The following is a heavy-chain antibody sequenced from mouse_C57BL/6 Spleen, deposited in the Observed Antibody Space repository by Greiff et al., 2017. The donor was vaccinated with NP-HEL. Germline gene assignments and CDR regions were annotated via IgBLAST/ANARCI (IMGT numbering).Heavy chain of an antibody. V-gene: IGHV5-4*01. CDR3: ARSPSPLRLWYFDV. Sequence: EVHLVESGGGLVKPGGSLKLSCAASGFTFSSYAMSWVRQTPEKRLEWVATISDGGSYTYYPDNVKGRFTISRDNAKNNLYLQMSHLKSEDTAMYYCARSPSPLRLWYFDVWGTGTTVTVSS. CDR2: ISDGGSYT. D-gene: IGHD1-1*01. CDR1: GFTFSSYA. J-gene: IGHJ1*03.